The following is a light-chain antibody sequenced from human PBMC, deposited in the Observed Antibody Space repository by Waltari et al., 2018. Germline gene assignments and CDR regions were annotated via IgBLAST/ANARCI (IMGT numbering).Light chain of an antibody. CDR1: SPNVGAGSD. CDR3: QSYDSILSGVV. J-gene: IGLJ2*01. V-gene: IGLV1-40*01. Sequence: QSVLTQPPSVSGAPGQRVTLSSNGCSPNVGAGSDTHWYQQPPGTAPKPLFHGNSDRPSGVHSRFSGSKSGPSASQAITGLQAEAGADYYCQSYDSILSGVVFGGGTKLTVI. CDR2: GNS.